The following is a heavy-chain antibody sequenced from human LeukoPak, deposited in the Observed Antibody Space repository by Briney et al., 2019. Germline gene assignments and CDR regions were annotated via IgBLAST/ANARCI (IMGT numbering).Heavy chain of an antibody. V-gene: IGHV4-34*01. CDR1: GGSFSGYY. CDR3: ARGLKFSYYYDSSGYYEDYYYYGMDV. D-gene: IGHD3-22*01. Sequence: SETLSLTCAVYGGSFSGYYWSWIRQPPGKGLEWIGEINHSGSTNYNPSLKSRVTISVDTSKNQFSLKLSSVTAADTAAYYCARGLKFSYYYDSSGYYEDYYYYGMDVWGQGTTVTVSS. CDR2: INHSGST. J-gene: IGHJ6*02.